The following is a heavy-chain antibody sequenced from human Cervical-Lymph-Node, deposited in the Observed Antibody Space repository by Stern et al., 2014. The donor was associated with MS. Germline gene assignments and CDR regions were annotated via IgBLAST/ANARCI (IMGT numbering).Heavy chain of an antibody. Sequence: QVQLVESGPGLVKLSQTLSLTCTVSGGSISSGGYYWSWIRQHPGQGLEWIGYIYYSGSTYYNPSLKSRVTISVDTSKNQFSLKLSSVTAADTAVYYCAREGSGSYFSYWGQGTLVTVSS. CDR3: AREGSGSYFSY. V-gene: IGHV4-31*03. CDR1: GGSISSGGYY. J-gene: IGHJ4*02. D-gene: IGHD3-10*01. CDR2: IYYSGST.